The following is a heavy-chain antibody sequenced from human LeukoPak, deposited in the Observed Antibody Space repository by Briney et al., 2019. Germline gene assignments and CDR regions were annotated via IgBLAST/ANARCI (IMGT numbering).Heavy chain of an antibody. CDR1: GFTFEDYT. CDR3: AKDIGIVVVTTTITYFDY. CDR2: ITWNSGTV. V-gene: IGHV3-9*01. D-gene: IGHD2-15*01. Sequence: QPGKSLRLSCAASGFTFEDYTMHWVQQAPGKGLEWVSSITWNSGTVGYADSVRGRFTVSRDNAKKSLYLQMNSLRAEDTAFYYCAKDIGIVVVTTTITYFDYWGQGTLVTVSS. J-gene: IGHJ4*02.